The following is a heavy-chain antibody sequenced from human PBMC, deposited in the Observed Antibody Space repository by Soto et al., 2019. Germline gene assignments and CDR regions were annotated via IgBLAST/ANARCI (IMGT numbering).Heavy chain of an antibody. J-gene: IGHJ6*02. CDR1: GFAFSSYA. D-gene: IGHD2-2*01. CDR3: APVPAASSYYNTDV. Sequence: PGGSLRLSCTASGFAFSSYAMNWVRQAPGKGLEWVSGIVDTGGRTFYADSVKGRFTISRDNAKNTLYLEMNSLRAEDTAIYYCAPVPAASSYYNTDVWGQGXTVTVYS. V-gene: IGHV3-23*01. CDR2: IVDTGGRT.